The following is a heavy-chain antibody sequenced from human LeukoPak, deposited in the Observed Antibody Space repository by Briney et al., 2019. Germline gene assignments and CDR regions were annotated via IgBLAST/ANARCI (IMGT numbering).Heavy chain of an antibody. CDR1: GFTFSSYA. Sequence: PGGSLRLSCAASGFTFSSYAMHWVRQAPGKGLEWVAVISYDGSNKYYADSVKGRFTISRDNSKNTLYLQMNSLRAEDTAVYYCARDPGKSSRHRYNWFDPWGQGTLVTVSS. CDR2: ISYDGSNK. V-gene: IGHV3-30-3*01. J-gene: IGHJ5*02. D-gene: IGHD6-13*01. CDR3: ARDPGKSSRHRYNWFDP.